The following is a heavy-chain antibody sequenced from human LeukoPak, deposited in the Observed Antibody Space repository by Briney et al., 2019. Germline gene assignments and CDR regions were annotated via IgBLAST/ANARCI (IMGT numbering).Heavy chain of an antibody. CDR2: ISGSGGST. V-gene: IGHV3-23*01. Sequence: PGGSLRLSCAASGFTFSSYAMSWVRQAPGKGLEWVSAISGSGGSTYYADSVKGRFTISRDNSKNTLYLQMNSLRAEDTAVYYCAKLRRITIFGSAGGYWGQGTLVTVSS. CDR3: AKLRRITIFGSAGGY. J-gene: IGHJ4*02. D-gene: IGHD3-3*01. CDR1: GFTFSSYA.